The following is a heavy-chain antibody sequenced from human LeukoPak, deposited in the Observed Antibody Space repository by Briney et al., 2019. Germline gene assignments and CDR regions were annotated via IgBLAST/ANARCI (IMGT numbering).Heavy chain of an antibody. CDR1: GLTFYSYN. CDR2: ISSSSSSI. CDR3: ASEAAAADY. J-gene: IGHJ4*02. Sequence: GGSLTLSCSASGLTFYSYNMNWLPKARGQGVVWVSYISSSSSSIYYADSVQGRFTISRDNAKNSLYLQMNSLRAEYTAVYYCASEAAAADYWGQGTLVTVSS. V-gene: IGHV3-48*01. D-gene: IGHD6-13*01.